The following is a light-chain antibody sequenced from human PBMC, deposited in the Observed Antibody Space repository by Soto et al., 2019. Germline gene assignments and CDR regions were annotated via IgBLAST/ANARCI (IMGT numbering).Light chain of an antibody. CDR3: QQYNDWPPWT. J-gene: IGKJ1*01. CDR2: GAA. CDR1: QGISSN. Sequence: IVMTQSPATLSVSPGERATLSCRASQGISSNLAWYQLKPGQAPRLLIYGAATRATGIPARFSGSGSGTEFTLTISSLQSEDFSVYYCQQYNDWPPWTVGQGTKVEIK. V-gene: IGKV3-15*01.